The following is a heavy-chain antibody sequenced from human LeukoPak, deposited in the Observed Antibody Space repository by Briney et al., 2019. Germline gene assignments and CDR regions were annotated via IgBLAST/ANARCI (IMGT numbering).Heavy chain of an antibody. J-gene: IGHJ4*02. V-gene: IGHV3-21*01. CDR2: ISSSSSYI. D-gene: IGHD3-10*01. CDR3: ARDRIWSGELYLWDY. CDR1: GFTFSSYS. Sequence: GGSLRLSCAASGFTFSSYSMNWVRQAPGKGLEWVSSISSSSSYIYYADSVKGRFTISRDNAKNSLYLQMNSLRAEDTAVYYCARDRIWSGELYLWDYWGQGTLVTVSS.